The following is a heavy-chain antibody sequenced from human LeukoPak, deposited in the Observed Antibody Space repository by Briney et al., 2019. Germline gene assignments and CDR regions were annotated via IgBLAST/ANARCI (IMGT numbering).Heavy chain of an antibody. CDR1: GGSLSGYY. V-gene: IGHV4-34*01. CDR2: INHSGST. D-gene: IGHD6-13*01. J-gene: IGHJ3*02. Sequence: PSETLSLTCAVHGGSLSGYYWSWIRQPPGKGLEWIGEINHSGSTNYNPSLKSRVTISVDTSNNQFSLKLSSVTAADTAVYYCARGRRIAAAGSGAFDIWGQGTMVTVSS. CDR3: ARGRRIAAAGSGAFDI.